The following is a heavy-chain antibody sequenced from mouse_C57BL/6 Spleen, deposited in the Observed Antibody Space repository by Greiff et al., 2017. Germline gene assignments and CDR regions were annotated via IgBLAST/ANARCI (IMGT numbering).Heavy chain of an antibody. V-gene: IGHV1-82*01. CDR2: IYPGDGDT. D-gene: IGHD2-3*01. CDR1: GYAFRSSW. J-gene: IGHJ1*03. CDR3: ARQIGYDGYYGWYFDV. Sequence: QLQQSGPELVQPGASVTISCTASGYAFRSSWMNWVTQRPGKGLEWIGRIYPGDGDTNYNGKFKGKATLTADKSSSTAYMQLSSLTSEDSAVYFCARQIGYDGYYGWYFDVWGTGTTVTVSS.